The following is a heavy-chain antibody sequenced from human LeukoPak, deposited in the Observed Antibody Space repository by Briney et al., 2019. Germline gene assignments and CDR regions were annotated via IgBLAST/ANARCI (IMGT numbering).Heavy chain of an antibody. CDR2: ISYSGST. D-gene: IGHD5-12*01. J-gene: IGHJ3*02. Sequence: SETLSLTCTVSGGSISSYYWSWIRQPPGKGLEWIGYISYSGSTKYNPSLKSRVTISVDTSRNQFSLKLNSVIAADTAVYYCAREISIVATRLEAFDIWGQGTMVTVSS. V-gene: IGHV4-59*01. CDR1: GGSISSYY. CDR3: AREISIVATRLEAFDI.